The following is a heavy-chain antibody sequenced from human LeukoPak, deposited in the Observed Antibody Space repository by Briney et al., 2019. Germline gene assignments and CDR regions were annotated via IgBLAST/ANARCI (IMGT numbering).Heavy chain of an antibody. D-gene: IGHD2-21*02. CDR3: AKDIIGPYCGGDCYSLDY. Sequence: GGSLRLSCAASGFTFDDYAMHWVRQAPGKGLEWVSLISGDGGSTYYADSVKVRFTISRDNSKNSLYLQMNSLRTEDTALYYCAKDIIGPYCGGDCYSLDYWGQGTLVTVSS. V-gene: IGHV3-43*02. J-gene: IGHJ4*02. CDR2: ISGDGGST. CDR1: GFTFDDYA.